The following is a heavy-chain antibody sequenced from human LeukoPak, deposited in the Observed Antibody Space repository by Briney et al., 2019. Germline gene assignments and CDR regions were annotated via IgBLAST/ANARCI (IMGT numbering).Heavy chain of an antibody. CDR3: ARHDRGSRNFDY. V-gene: IGHV4-39*01. J-gene: IGHJ4*02. CDR1: GGSISSSSYY. Sequence: WETLSLTCTVSGGSISSSSYYWGWIRQPPGKGLEWIGSIYYSGSTYYNPSLKSRVTISVDTSKNQFSLKLSSVTAADTAVYYCARHDRGSRNFDYWGQGTLVTVTS. CDR2: IYYSGST. D-gene: IGHD3-22*01.